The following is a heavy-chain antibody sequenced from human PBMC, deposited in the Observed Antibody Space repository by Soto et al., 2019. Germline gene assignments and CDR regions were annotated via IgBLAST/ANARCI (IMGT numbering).Heavy chain of an antibody. V-gene: IGHV3-64D*06. Sequence: XGSLLLSCSASGFTFSSYAMHGVRQAPGKGLEYVSAISSNGGSTYYADSVKGRFTISRDNSKNTLYLQMSSLRAEDTAVYYCVKDLDPPDSSAPVDYWGQGTLVTVSS. D-gene: IGHD3-22*01. J-gene: IGHJ4*02. CDR3: VKDLDPPDSSAPVDY. CDR1: GFTFSSYA. CDR2: ISSNGGST.